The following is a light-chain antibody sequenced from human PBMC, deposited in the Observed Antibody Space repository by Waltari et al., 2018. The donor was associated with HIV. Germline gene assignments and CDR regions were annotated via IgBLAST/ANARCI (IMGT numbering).Light chain of an antibody. CDR1: TSNIGTFY. Sequence: QSILTQPPSASGTPGQRVTISCSGSTSNIGTFYVSWYQQLPGTAPKLLIYKNNQRPSGVPDRFSGSKSGTSASLAISGLRSEDEADYYCASWDGRLNMQLGGGTKLTVL. CDR2: KNN. CDR3: ASWDGRLNMQ. V-gene: IGLV1-47*01. J-gene: IGLJ2*01.